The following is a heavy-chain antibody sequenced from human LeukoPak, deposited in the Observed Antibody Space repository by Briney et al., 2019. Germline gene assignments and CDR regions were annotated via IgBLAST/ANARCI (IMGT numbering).Heavy chain of an antibody. CDR2: MNAYNGNT. CDR3: ARSPGPYYYYGMDV. V-gene: IGHV1-18*01. CDR1: GYTFSSYG. Sequence: GASVKVSCKASGYTFSSYGISWVRQAPRQGLEWMGWMNAYNGNTNNAQKLQGRGTMTTDTSTSTAYMELRSLRSDATAVYYCARSPGPYYYYGMDVWGQGTTVTVSS. J-gene: IGHJ6*02.